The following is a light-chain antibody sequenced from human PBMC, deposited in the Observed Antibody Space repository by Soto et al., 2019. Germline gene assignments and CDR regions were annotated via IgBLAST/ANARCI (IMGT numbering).Light chain of an antibody. CDR1: QSISHY. V-gene: IGKV1-39*01. CDR3: QQSYSVPWT. Sequence: DIQMTQSPSSLSASVGDRFTITCLASQSISHYVNWYQHESWKAPKVLIYHTSSLQSGVPSRFSGSGSGPDFTLTISSLPPEDFATYYCQQSYSVPWTFGQGTKVDIQ. J-gene: IGKJ1*01. CDR2: HTS.